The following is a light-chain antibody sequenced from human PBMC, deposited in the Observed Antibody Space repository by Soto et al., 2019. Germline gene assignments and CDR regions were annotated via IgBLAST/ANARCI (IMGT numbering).Light chain of an antibody. CDR2: STT. V-gene: IGLV7-43*01. J-gene: IGLJ2*01. CDR1: TGAVTSGYY. Sequence: QSVVTQEPSLTVSPGGTVTLTCASSTGAVTSGYYPNWFQQKPGQAPWALIYSTTNRHSWTPARFSGSLLGGKAALTLSGVQPEDEAEYYCLLYYGGARVFGGGTKVTVL. CDR3: LLYYGGARV.